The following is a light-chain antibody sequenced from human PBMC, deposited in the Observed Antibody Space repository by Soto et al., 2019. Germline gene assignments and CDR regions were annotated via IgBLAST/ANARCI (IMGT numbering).Light chain of an antibody. CDR1: SSDVGSYNL. Sequence: QSALTQPASVSGSPGQSITISCTGTSSDVGSYNLVSWYQQHPGKAPKLMIYGGSKRPSGVSNRFSGSKSGNTASLTISGLQAEDEADYYCCSYAGSSTSVVFGGGTKVTVL. CDR3: CSYAGSSTSVV. V-gene: IGLV2-23*01. J-gene: IGLJ2*01. CDR2: GGS.